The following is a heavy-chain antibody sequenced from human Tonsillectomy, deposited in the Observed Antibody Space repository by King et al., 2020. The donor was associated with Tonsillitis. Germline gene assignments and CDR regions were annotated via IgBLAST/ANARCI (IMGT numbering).Heavy chain of an antibody. CDR3: AREMGS. Sequence: QLQESGPGLVKPSQTLSLTCTVSGGSISSDSYYWSWIRQPAGKGLEWIGRIYTSGSTNYNPSLKSRVTMSVDTSKNQFSLKLSSVTAADTAVYYCAREMGSWGQGTLVTVSS. V-gene: IGHV4-61*02. CDR1: GGSISSDSYY. CDR2: IYTSGST. D-gene: IGHD5-24*01. J-gene: IGHJ5*02.